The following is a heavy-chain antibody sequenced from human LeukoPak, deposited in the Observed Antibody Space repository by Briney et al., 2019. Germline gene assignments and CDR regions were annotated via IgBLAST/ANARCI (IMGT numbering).Heavy chain of an antibody. D-gene: IGHD3-3*01. CDR1: GGSIRSYY. J-gene: IGHJ5*02. Sequence: PSETLSLTCTVSGGSIRSYYWSWIRQPPGKGLEWIGYIYYSGSTNYNPSLKSRVTISVDTSKNQFSLKLSSVTAADTAVYYCARAPLFGVVTWFDPWGQGTLVTVSS. CDR2: IYYSGST. CDR3: ARAPLFGVVTWFDP. V-gene: IGHV4-59*01.